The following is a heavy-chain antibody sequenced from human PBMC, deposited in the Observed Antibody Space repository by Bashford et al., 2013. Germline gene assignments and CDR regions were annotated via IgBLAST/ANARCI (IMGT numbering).Heavy chain of an antibody. Sequence: SETLSLTCAVYGASFSGNYWSWIRQPPGKGLEWIGEINHSGSTNYNPSLKSRVTISVDTSKKQFSLKLSSVTAADTAVYYCARAHVVVSGGIYYYYGMDVWGQGTTVTVSS. CDR2: INHSGST. CDR3: ARAHVVVSGGIYYYYGMDV. J-gene: IGHJ6*02. D-gene: IGHD2-21*01. V-gene: IGHV4-34*01. CDR1: GASFSGNY.